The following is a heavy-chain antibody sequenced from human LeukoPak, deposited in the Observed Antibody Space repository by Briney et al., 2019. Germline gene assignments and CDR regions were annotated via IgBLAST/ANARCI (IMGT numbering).Heavy chain of an antibody. J-gene: IGHJ6*03. CDR3: ARSYCEKARGYYYYYYMDV. V-gene: IGHV3-11*04. CDR2: ISSSGSNI. CDR1: GFTFGDYY. Sequence: GGSLRLSCAASGFTFGDYYMSWIRQAPGKGLEWVSYISSSGSNIYYADSVKGRFTISRDKAKNSLYLQMNSLRAEDTAEYDCARSYCEKARGYYYYYYMDVWGKGTTVSVSS. D-gene: IGHD1-26*01.